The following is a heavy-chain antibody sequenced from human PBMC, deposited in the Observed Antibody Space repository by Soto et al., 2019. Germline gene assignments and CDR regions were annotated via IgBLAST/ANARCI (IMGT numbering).Heavy chain of an antibody. Sequence: QVQLQQWGAGLLTPSETLSLTCAVYGGSFINHYWSWIRQPPGMGLEWMGESNHIGITNYNPSLRSRVTLTEDTFKKQFHLKLGSVAAADTAVYYCARGDILIGSRNWFDPWGQGTLVTVSS. CDR2: SNHIGIT. D-gene: IGHD3-9*01. V-gene: IGHV4-34*01. CDR3: ARGDILIGSRNWFDP. J-gene: IGHJ5*02. CDR1: GGSFINHY.